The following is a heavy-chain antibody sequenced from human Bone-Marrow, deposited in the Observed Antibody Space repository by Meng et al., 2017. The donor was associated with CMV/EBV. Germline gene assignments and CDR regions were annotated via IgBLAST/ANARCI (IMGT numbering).Heavy chain of an antibody. CDR1: GGILRKYA. CDR3: ARGEYYYESYFNY. D-gene: IGHD3-22*01. CDR2: ISAIFGTA. V-gene: IGHV1-69*01. J-gene: IGHJ4*02. Sequence: QVQLEQSGAEGKKPGSSVKVSCKVSGGILRKYAISWVRQAPGQGLEYMGGISAIFGTANYAQKFQGRVTITADESTNTVYMEVSSLRSEDTAVYYCARGEYYYESYFNYWGQGTLVTVSS.